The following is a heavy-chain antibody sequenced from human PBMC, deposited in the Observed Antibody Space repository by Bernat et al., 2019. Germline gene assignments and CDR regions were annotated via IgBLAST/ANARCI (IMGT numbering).Heavy chain of an antibody. CDR3: ARGKTYYYDSSGYYYFDPGAFDI. D-gene: IGHD3-22*01. J-gene: IGHJ3*02. Sequence: QVQLVQSGAEVKKPGASVKVSCKASGYTFTGYYMHWVRQAPGQGLEWMGWINPNSGGTNYAQKFQGWVTMTRDTSISTAYMELSRLRSDDTAVDYCARGKTYYYDSSGYYYFDPGAFDIWGQGTMVTGSS. V-gene: IGHV1-2*04. CDR1: GYTFTGYY. CDR2: INPNSGGT.